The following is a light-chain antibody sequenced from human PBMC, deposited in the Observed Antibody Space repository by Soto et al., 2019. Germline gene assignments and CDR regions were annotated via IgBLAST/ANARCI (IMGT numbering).Light chain of an antibody. V-gene: IGKV2-28*01. J-gene: IGKJ1*01. Sequence: DVVMTQSPLSQPVTPGEPASISCRSSQSLVNTNGYSYLDWYLQKPGQSPQLLIYLGSNRASGVPDRFSGSGSGTDVTLQISRVEAADVGIYYCMQSLHAPWTFGQGTKVEIK. CDR1: QSLVNTNGYSY. CDR3: MQSLHAPWT. CDR2: LGS.